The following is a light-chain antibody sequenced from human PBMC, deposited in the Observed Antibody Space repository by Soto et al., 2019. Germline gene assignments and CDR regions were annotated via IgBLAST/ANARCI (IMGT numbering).Light chain of an antibody. CDR3: QQRSNWPLS. Sequence: IVLTQSPGTLSLSPGERATLSCRASQSVSSSYLAWYQQKPGQAPRLLIYGASSRATGIPDRFSGSGSGTDFTLTISRLEPEDFAVYYCQQRSNWPLSSGQRTRPEVK. V-gene: IGKV3D-20*02. J-gene: IGKJ5*01. CDR2: GAS. CDR1: QSVSSSY.